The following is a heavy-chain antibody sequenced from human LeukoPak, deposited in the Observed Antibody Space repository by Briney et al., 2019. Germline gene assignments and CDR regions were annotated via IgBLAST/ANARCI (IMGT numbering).Heavy chain of an antibody. Sequence: ASMKVSCKASGYIFTNNYIHWVRQAPGQGLEWLGWINPNTGGTKYAQQFQGWVTLTRDTSTSTAYLDLSRLKSNDTAVYYCARGYSSMLIDNWGQGTLVSVSS. CDR1: GYIFTNNY. V-gene: IGHV1-2*04. D-gene: IGHD5-12*01. CDR3: ARGYSSMLIDN. CDR2: INPNTGGT. J-gene: IGHJ4*02.